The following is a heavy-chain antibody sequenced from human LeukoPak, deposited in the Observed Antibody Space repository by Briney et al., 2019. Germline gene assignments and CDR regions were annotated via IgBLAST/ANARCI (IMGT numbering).Heavy chain of an antibody. J-gene: IGHJ4*02. CDR2: ISYDGSNK. V-gene: IGHV3-30*01. CDR1: GFTFSSYA. CDR3: ARAGRGGPILDY. Sequence: GGSLRLSCAASGFTFSSYAMHWVRQAPGKGLEWVAVISYDGSNKYYADSVKGRFTISRDNSKNTPYLQMNSLRAEDTAVYYCARAGRGGPILDYWGQGTLVTVSS.